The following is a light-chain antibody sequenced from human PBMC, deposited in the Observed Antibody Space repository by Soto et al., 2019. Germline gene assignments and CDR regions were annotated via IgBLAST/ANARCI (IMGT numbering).Light chain of an antibody. V-gene: IGLV6-57*03. CDR2: DDN. CDR1: SGTIANNY. J-gene: IGLJ2*01. Sequence: NFMLTQPNSVSESPGKTVIISCTRSSGTIANNYVQWYQQRPGSAPTAVIYDDNQRPSGVPDRFSGSIDRSSNSASLTISGLKTEDEADYYCQSYDNTNLLVFGGGTKVTVL. CDR3: QSYDNTNLLV.